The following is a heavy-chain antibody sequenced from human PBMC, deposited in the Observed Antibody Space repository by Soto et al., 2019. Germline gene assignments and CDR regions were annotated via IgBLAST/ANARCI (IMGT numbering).Heavy chain of an antibody. V-gene: IGHV4-39*01. Sequence: ASETLSLTCTVSGGSISSSSYYWGWIRQPPGKGLEWIGSIYYSGSTYYNPSLKSRVTISVDTSKNQFSLKLSSVTAADTAVYYCARHAYYDSSGFGYNYYGMDVWGQGTTVTVSS. CDR2: IYYSGST. D-gene: IGHD3-22*01. CDR3: ARHAYYDSSGFGYNYYGMDV. CDR1: GGSISSSSYY. J-gene: IGHJ6*02.